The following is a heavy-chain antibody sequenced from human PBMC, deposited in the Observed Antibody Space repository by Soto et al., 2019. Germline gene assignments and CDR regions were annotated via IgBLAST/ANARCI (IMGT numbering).Heavy chain of an antibody. Sequence: QVQLVQSGAEVKKPGSSVKVSCKASGGTFSSYAISWVRQAPGQGLEWMGGIIPIFGTANYAQKFQGRVTITADESTSTAYMELSSLRSEYTAVYYCSKPGFGERNGMDVCGQGPTVSVSS. D-gene: IGHD3-10*01. J-gene: IGHJ6*02. V-gene: IGHV1-69*01. CDR3: SKPGFGERNGMDV. CDR2: IIPIFGTA. CDR1: GGTFSSYA.